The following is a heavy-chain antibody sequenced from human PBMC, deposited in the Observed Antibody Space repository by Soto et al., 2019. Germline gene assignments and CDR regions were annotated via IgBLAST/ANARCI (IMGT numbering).Heavy chain of an antibody. CDR2: IRFYNDNT. CDR1: GYTFINHG. CDR3: ARYNSGCWPYGMDV. V-gene: IGHV1-18*01. D-gene: IGHD6-19*01. J-gene: IGHJ6*02. Sequence: QAQLVQSGAEVKKPGASVKVSCKASGYTFINHGISWVRQAPGQGLEWMGGIRFYNDNTNYAPKFQGRVTMTTDTSTSTAHMELRSLSSEDTAVYYCARYNSGCWPYGMDVWGQGTTVTVSS.